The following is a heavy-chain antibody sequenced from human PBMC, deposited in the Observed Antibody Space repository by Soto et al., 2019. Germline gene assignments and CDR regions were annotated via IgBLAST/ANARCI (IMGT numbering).Heavy chain of an antibody. Sequence: PSETLSLTCAVYGGSFSGYYWSWIRQPPGKGLEWIGEINHSGSTNYNPSLKSRVTISVDTSKNQFSLKLSSVTAADTAAYYCARGPSYDFWSGYYTEYYYYGMDVWRQGTTVTVSS. J-gene: IGHJ6*02. CDR1: GGSFSGYY. V-gene: IGHV4-34*01. D-gene: IGHD3-3*01. CDR3: ARGPSYDFWSGYYTEYYYYGMDV. CDR2: INHSGST.